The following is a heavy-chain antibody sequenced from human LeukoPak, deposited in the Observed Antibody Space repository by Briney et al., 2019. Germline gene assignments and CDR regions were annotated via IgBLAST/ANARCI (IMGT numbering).Heavy chain of an antibody. V-gene: IGHV3-30*18. CDR3: AKDRTPMTTVTTS. CDR2: ISYDGSNK. Sequence: GGSLRLSCAASGFTFSGSGMTWVRQAPGKGLEWVAVISYDGSNKYYADSVKGRFTISRDNSKNTLYLQMNSLRAEDTAVYYCAKDRTPMTTVTTSWGQGTLVTVSS. J-gene: IGHJ4*02. D-gene: IGHD4-17*01. CDR1: GFTFSGSG.